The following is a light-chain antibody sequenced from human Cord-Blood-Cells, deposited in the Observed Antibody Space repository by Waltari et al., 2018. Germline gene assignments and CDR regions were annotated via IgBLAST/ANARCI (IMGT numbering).Light chain of an antibody. CDR3: QQYYSYPLT. J-gene: IGKJ4*01. CDR2: AAS. CDR1: QGISSY. V-gene: IGKV1-8*01. Sequence: AIRMTKSPSSLSASTGDRVTITCRASQGISSYLAWCQQKPGKAPKLLIYAASTLQSGVPSRFSGSGSGTDFTLTISCLQSEDFATYYCQQYYSYPLTFGGGTKVEIK.